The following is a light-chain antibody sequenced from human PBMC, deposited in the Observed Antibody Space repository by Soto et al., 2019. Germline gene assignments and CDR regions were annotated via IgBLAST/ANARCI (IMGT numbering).Light chain of an antibody. Sequence: DIQLTQSPSFLSASVGDRVTITCRASQDIHNSLAWYQQMPGKAPKLLMYAASTLQSGVPSRFSGSGSATECTLTIISLQPEDFATYYCQDVKSYPLSFGGGTKVEIK. CDR2: AAS. CDR3: QDVKSYPLS. CDR1: QDIHNS. J-gene: IGKJ4*01. V-gene: IGKV1-9*01.